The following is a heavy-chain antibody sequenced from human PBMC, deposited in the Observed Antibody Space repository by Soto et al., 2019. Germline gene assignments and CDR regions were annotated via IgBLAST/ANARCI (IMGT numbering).Heavy chain of an antibody. CDR2: IYQSGST. CDR1: GGSVSSNSYY. Sequence: QVRLQESGPGLVKPSETLSLTCTVSGGSVSSNSYYWNWIRQPPGKGLEWIGYIYQSGSTSYNPSLKSRVTISVDTAKNQFSLKLNSVSDADTAVYFCARGVRITMLAVVTRGTLGHDKWGRGTLVTVSS. CDR3: ARGVRITMLAVVTRGTLGHDK. J-gene: IGHJ4*02. D-gene: IGHD3-22*01. V-gene: IGHV4-61*01.